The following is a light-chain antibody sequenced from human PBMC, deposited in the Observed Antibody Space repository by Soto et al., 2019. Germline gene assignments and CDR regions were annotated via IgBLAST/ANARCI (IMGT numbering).Light chain of an antibody. CDR1: QSISSY. V-gene: IGKV1-39*01. CDR2: AAS. CDR3: QQRYSTPRVT. Sequence: DIQMTQSPSSLSASVGDRVTITCRASQSISSYLNWYQQKPGKAPKLLIYAASSLQSGVPSRFXGSGSGTDFTLPISSLQPEDFATYYCQQRYSTPRVTFGGGTKVEIK. J-gene: IGKJ4*01.